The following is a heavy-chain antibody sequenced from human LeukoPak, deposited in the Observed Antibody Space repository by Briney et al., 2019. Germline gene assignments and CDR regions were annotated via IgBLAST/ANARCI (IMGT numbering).Heavy chain of an antibody. CDR1: GFTFSSYA. D-gene: IGHD1-26*01. CDR3: ARDMWGAFDY. Sequence: GGSLRLSCAASGFTFSSYAMSWVRQAPGKGPVWVSRISPDGSHTYYADSVKGRFTVSRDNAKNTLYLQISSLRAEDTAVYYCARDMWGAFDYWGQGTLVTVSS. J-gene: IGHJ4*02. V-gene: IGHV3-23*01. CDR2: ISPDGSHT.